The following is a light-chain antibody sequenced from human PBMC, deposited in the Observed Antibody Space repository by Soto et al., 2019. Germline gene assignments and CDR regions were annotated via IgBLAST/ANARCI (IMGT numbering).Light chain of an antibody. CDR2: EHN. V-gene: IGLV6-57*04. CDR3: QYDDSSFFL. Sequence: NFMLTQPHSVSESPGETVTISCTRTSGGIASNYVQWYQQRPGSAPTIVIYEHNQRPSGVPDRFSGSTDGSSNSASLTISGLQTEDEADYYCQYDDSSFFLFGGGTKVTVL. CDR1: SGGIASNY. J-gene: IGLJ2*01.